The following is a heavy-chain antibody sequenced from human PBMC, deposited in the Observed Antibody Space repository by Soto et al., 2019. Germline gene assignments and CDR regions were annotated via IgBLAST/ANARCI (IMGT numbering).Heavy chain of an antibody. CDR1: GGYISSSGYY. V-gene: IGHV4-39*01. D-gene: IGHD4-17*01. CDR2: IYYSGST. Sequence: SETLSLTCTVSGGYISSSGYYWGWIRQPPGKGLEWIGSIYYSGSTYYNPSLKSRVTISVDTSKNQFSLKLSSVTAADTAVYYCARHWIRHMTTISLHNNWFDPWGQGTLVTVSS. J-gene: IGHJ5*02. CDR3: ARHWIRHMTTISLHNNWFDP.